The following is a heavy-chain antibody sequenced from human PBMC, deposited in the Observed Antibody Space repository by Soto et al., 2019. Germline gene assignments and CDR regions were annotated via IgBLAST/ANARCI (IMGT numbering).Heavy chain of an antibody. J-gene: IGHJ3*02. D-gene: IGHD2-2*01. CDR2: ISSSSSYI. CDR1: GFTFSSYS. CDR3: ARVVPAAMYAFDI. Sequence: GGSLRLSCAASGFTFSSYSMNWVRQAPGKGLEWVSSISSSSSYIYYADSVKGRFTISRDNAKNSLYLQMNSLRAEDTAVYYCARVVPAAMYAFDIWGQGTMVTVSS. V-gene: IGHV3-21*01.